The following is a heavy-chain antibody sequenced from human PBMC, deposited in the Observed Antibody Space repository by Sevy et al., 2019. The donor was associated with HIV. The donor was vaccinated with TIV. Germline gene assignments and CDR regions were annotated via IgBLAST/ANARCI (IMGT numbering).Heavy chain of an antibody. D-gene: IGHD2-2*01. V-gene: IGHV3-21*01. Sequence: GGSLRLSCAASGFTFSSYSMNWVRQAPGKGLEWVSSISSSSSYIYYADSVKGRFTISRDNAKNSLYLQMNSLRAEDTAVYYCAREVVSAAMNYYYGMDVWGQGTTVTVSS. CDR2: ISSSSSYI. J-gene: IGHJ6*02. CDR1: GFTFSSYS. CDR3: AREVVSAAMNYYYGMDV.